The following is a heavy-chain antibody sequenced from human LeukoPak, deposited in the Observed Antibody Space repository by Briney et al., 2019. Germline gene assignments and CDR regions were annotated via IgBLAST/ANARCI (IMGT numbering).Heavy chain of an antibody. CDR3: ARQGYYDSSGYYPYFGY. V-gene: IGHV4-39*01. Sequence: SETLSLTCTVSGGSISSSSYYWGWIRQPPGKGLEWIGSIYYSGSTYYNPSLKSRVTISVDTSKNQFSLKLSSVTAADTAVYYCARQGYYDSSGYYPYFGYWGQGTLVTVSS. CDR1: GGSISSSSYY. D-gene: IGHD3-22*01. CDR2: IYYSGST. J-gene: IGHJ4*02.